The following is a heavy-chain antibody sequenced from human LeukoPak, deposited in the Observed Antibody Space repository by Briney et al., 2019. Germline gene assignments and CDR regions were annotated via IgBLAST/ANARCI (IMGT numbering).Heavy chain of an antibody. CDR1: GASISSSIYS. Sequence: SETLSLTCTVSGASISSSIYSWGWIRQPPGTGLDWIGSIFYSGSTHYNPSLKSRVTISVDMSKNQFSLNLSSVTAADTAVYYCARHRPKHSFFDYWGQGTPVTVSS. V-gene: IGHV4-39*01. CDR2: IFYSGST. J-gene: IGHJ4*02. D-gene: IGHD3-3*02. CDR3: ARHRPKHSFFDY.